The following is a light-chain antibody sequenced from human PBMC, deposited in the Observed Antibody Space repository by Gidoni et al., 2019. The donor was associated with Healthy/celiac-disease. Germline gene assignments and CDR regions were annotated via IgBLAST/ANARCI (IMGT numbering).Light chain of an antibody. CDR1: QSVSSY. V-gene: IGKV3D-11*02. CDR3: QQRSNWPIT. J-gene: IGKJ5*01. Sequence: EIVLNQSPATLALSPGESATLSCRASQSVSSYLAWYQQKPGQAPRLLIYDASNRATGIPARFSSSGPGTDFTLTISSLEPEYFAVYYCQQRSNWPITFGQGTRLEIK. CDR2: DAS.